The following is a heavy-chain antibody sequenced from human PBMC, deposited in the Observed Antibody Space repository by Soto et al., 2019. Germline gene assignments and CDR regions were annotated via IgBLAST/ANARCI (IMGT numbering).Heavy chain of an antibody. Sequence: QVQLVQSGAEVKKPGSSVKVSCKASGGTFSSYTISWVRQAPGQGLEWMGRIIPILGIANYAQKFQGRVTTTADKSTSTAYMELSSLRSEDTAVYYCARVAFDYGGNPRLDYWGQGTLVTASS. CDR1: GGTFSSYT. V-gene: IGHV1-69*02. CDR2: IIPILGIA. J-gene: IGHJ4*02. D-gene: IGHD4-17*01. CDR3: ARVAFDYGGNPRLDY.